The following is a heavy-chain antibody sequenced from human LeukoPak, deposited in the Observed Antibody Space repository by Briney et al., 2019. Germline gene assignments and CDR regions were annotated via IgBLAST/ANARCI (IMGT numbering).Heavy chain of an antibody. V-gene: IGHV3-30-3*01. CDR1: GFTFSSYA. J-gene: IGHJ4*02. Sequence: GGSLRFSCAASGFTFSSYAMHWVRQAPGKGLEWVAVISYDGSNKYYADSVKGRFTISRDNSKNTLYLQMNSLRAEDTAVYYCATPVIVGATNSFDYWGQGTLVTVSS. CDR3: ATPVIVGATNSFDY. CDR2: ISYDGSNK. D-gene: IGHD1-26*01.